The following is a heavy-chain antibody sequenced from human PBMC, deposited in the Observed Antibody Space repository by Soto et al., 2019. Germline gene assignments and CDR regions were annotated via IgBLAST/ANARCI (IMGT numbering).Heavy chain of an antibody. J-gene: IGHJ4*01. D-gene: IGHD4-17*01. CDR2: ISAYSGNT. CDR1: GYTFTTYG. CDR3: ARVVKAGDYGDYGRYYFDY. V-gene: IGHV1-18*04. Sequence: QVQLVQSGAEVKKPGASGKVSCKASGYTFTTYGITWVRQAPGQGLEWMGWISAYSGNTNYAQKLQGRLTVPTDTSTNTAYMDLRSLRSDDTAVYYCARVVKAGDYGDYGRYYFDYWGHGTLVTVSS.